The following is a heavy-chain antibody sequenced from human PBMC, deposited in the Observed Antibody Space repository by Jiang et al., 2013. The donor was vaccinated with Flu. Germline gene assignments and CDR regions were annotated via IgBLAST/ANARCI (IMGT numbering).Heavy chain of an antibody. V-gene: IGHV5-51*01. D-gene: IGHD1-1*01. J-gene: IGHJ3*02. CDR3: ARQDRKNDGFDI. CDR2: MFPSDSDS. Sequence: GAEVKKPGESLKISCKGAEYSFSRFWIGWVRQTPGKGLEWMGSMFPSDSDSSYSPSYEGQVTMSVDKSTNTAYLQWSGLRSSDIGIYYCARQDRKNDGFDIWGQGTMVTVSS. CDR1: EYSFSRFW.